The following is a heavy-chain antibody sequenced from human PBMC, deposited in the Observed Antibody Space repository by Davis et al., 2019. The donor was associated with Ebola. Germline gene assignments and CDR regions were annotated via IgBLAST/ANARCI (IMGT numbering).Heavy chain of an antibody. CDR1: GFIFSDYY. J-gene: IGHJ5*02. CDR2: ISNNGRHI. D-gene: IGHD6-13*01. Sequence: GESLKISCATSGFIFSDYYMSWLRQAPGKGLELISIISNNGRHINYAESVKGRFTTSRDNTKNSLYLQLDSLRDEDTAICYCARGAAPNPWGQGTRVTVAS. V-gene: IGHV3-11*06. CDR3: ARGAAPNP.